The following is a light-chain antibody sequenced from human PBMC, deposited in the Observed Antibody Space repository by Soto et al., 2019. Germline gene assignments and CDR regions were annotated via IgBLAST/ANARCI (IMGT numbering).Light chain of an antibody. CDR1: QSISSW. Sequence: DIQMTQSPSTLSASVGDTVTMTCRASQSISSWLAWYQQKPGTAPKLLIYKASTLQSGVPSRFSGSGSGTEFTLTISSLQPDDFATYYCQQYSDNWTFGQGTKVEIK. CDR2: KAS. J-gene: IGKJ1*01. CDR3: QQYSDNWT. V-gene: IGKV1-5*03.